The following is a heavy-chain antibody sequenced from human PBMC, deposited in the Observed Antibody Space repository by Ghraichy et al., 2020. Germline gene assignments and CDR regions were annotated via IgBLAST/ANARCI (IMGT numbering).Heavy chain of an antibody. D-gene: IGHD3-9*01. CDR3: ATSYYDILTGDGWFDP. CDR1: GGSISSSSYY. V-gene: IGHV4-39*07. CDR2: IYYSGST. Sequence: SETLSLTCTVSGGSISSSSYYWGWIRQPPGKGLEWIGSIYYSGSTYYNPSLKSRVTISVDTSKNQFSLKLSSVTAADTAVYYCATSYYDILTGDGWFDPWGQGTLVTVSS. J-gene: IGHJ5*02.